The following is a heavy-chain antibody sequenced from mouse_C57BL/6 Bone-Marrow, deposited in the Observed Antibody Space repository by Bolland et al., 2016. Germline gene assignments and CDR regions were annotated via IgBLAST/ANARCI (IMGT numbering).Heavy chain of an antibody. J-gene: IGHJ4*01. CDR2: GGDYI. Sequence: GGDYIYYADTVKGRFTISRDNARNTLYLQMSSLNAEDTAMYYCTRNYDEDYWGQGTS. CDR3: TRNYDEDY. V-gene: IGHV5-9-1*02. D-gene: IGHD2-4*01.